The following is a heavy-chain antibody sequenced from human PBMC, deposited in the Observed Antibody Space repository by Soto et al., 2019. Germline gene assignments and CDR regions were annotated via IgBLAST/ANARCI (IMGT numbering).Heavy chain of an antibody. CDR2: ISYDGSNK. CDR3: ARDWIGKCDTAMVIDY. CDR1: GFTFSSYA. J-gene: IGHJ4*02. V-gene: IGHV3-30-3*01. Sequence: QVQLVESGGGVVQPGRSLRLSCAASGFTFSSYARHWVRQAPGKGLEWVAVISYDGSNKYYADSVKGRFTISRDNSKNTLYLQMNSLRAEDTAVYYCARDWIGKCDTAMVIDYCGQVTLVTVSS. D-gene: IGHD5-18*01.